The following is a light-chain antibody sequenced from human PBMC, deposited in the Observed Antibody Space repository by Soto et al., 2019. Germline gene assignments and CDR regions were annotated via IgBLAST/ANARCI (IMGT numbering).Light chain of an antibody. CDR3: QQRRNWPPVT. CDR2: DAS. CDR1: QSVSRH. J-gene: IGKJ4*01. Sequence: EVVLTQSPATPSLSPGERATLSCRASQSVSRHLAWYQQKPGQAPRLLILDASDRATGIPARFSGSGSGTNFTLTISSLEPEDFAVYYCQQRRNWPPVTFGGGTKVDIK. V-gene: IGKV3-11*01.